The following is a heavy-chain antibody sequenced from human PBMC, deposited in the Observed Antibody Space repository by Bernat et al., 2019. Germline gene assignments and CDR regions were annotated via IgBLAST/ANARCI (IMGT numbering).Heavy chain of an antibody. CDR2: IWYDGSNK. J-gene: IGHJ6*03. Sequence: QVQLVESGGGVVQPGRSLRLSYAASGFTFSSYGMHWVRQAPGKGLEWVAVIWYDGSNKYYADSVKGRFTISRDNSKNTLYLQMNSLRAEDTAVYYCARRRIAVAGTGGGGYYYYYMDVWGKGTTVTVSS. V-gene: IGHV3-33*01. CDR3: ARRRIAVAGTGGGGYYYYYMDV. CDR1: GFTFSSYG. D-gene: IGHD6-19*01.